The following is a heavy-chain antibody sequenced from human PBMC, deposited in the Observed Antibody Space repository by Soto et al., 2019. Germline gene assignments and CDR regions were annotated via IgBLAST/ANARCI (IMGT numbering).Heavy chain of an antibody. CDR1: GFTVSSNS. D-gene: IGHD5-18*01. Sequence: EVQLVESGGGLIQPGGSLRLSCAASGFTVSSNSMSWVRQAPGKGLEWVSVIYSGGSTYYADSVKGRFTISRDNSKNTVYLQMNSLRAEDTAVYYCAREYSYGYYYYYAMAGWGQGTTVTVSS. J-gene: IGHJ6*02. V-gene: IGHV3-53*01. CDR3: AREYSYGYYYYYAMAG. CDR2: IYSGGST.